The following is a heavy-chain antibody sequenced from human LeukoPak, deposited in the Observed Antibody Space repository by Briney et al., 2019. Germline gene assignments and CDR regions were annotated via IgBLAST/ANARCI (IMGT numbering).Heavy chain of an antibody. V-gene: IGHV3-30*02. CDR2: IRYDGSNT. CDR1: GFTFSSYA. J-gene: IGHJ6*03. Sequence: GRSLRLSCAASGFTFSSYAMHWVRQAPGKGLEWVAFIRYDGSNTYYADYAKGRFTISRDNSKNTLYLQMNSLRAEDTAVFYCAKDGVLLAPGIYWYMDVWGRGTTVTVSS. D-gene: IGHD2-8*02. CDR3: AKDGVLLAPGIYWYMDV.